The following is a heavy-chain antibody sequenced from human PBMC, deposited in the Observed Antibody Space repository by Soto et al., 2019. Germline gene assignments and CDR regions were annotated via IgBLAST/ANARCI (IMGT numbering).Heavy chain of an antibody. D-gene: IGHD6-13*01. Sequence: AGGSLRLSCAASGFTFSSYAMSWVRQAPGKGLEWVSAISGSGGSTYYADSVKGRFTISRDNSKNTLYLQMNSLRAEDTAVYYCAKVRSSPLKYYYGMDVWGQGTTVTVSS. CDR1: GFTFSSYA. J-gene: IGHJ6*02. CDR3: AKVRSSPLKYYYGMDV. V-gene: IGHV3-23*01. CDR2: ISGSGGST.